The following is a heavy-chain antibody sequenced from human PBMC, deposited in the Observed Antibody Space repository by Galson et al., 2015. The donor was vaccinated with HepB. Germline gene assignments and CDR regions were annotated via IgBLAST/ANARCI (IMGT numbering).Heavy chain of an antibody. CDR3: AKDVGSRTSYDY. CDR1: GFTFSSYA. Sequence: SLRLSCAASGFTFSSYAMSWVRQAPGKGLEWVSGIISGSGGSTYYADSVKGRFTIFRDNFKNTLYLQMNSLRAEDTAVYYGAKDVGSRTSYDYWGQGTLVTVSS. CDR2: IISGSGGST. J-gene: IGHJ4*02. D-gene: IGHD2-2*01. V-gene: IGHV3-23*01.